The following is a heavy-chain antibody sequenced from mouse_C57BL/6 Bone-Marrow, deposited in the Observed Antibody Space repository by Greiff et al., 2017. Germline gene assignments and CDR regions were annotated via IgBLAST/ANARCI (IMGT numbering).Heavy chain of an antibody. CDR2: ISSGGSYT. J-gene: IGHJ3*01. D-gene: IGHD1-3*01. Sequence: EVQGVESGGDLVKPGGSLKLSCAASGFTFSSYGMSWVRQTPDKRLEWVATISSGGSYTYYPDSVKGRFTISRDNAKNTLYLQMSSLKSEDTAMYYCARQKAPRWFAYWGQGTLVTVSA. CDR3: ARQKAPRWFAY. V-gene: IGHV5-6*01. CDR1: GFTFSSYG.